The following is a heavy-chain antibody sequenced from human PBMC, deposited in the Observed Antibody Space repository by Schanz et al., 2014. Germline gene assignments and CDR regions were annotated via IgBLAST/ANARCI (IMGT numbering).Heavy chain of an antibody. CDR2: ISWNSGSI. V-gene: IGHV3-9*01. Sequence: EVQLVESGGGLVQPGGSLRLSCAASGFTFDEYGMHWVRQAPGKGLEWVSGISWNSGSIGYADSVKGRFTISRDDAKNSLYLQMNSLRAEDTALYYCAKDRQNRVNRVGYYYGMDVWGQGTTVTVSS. CDR1: GFTFDEYG. CDR3: AKDRQNRVNRVGYYYGMDV. J-gene: IGHJ6*02. D-gene: IGHD3-16*01.